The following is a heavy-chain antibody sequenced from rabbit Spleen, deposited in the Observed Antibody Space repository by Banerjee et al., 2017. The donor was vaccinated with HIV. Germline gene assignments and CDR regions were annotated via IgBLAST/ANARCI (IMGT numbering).Heavy chain of an antibody. J-gene: IGHJ4*01. V-gene: IGHV1S40*01. CDR2: IDVVKSGSA. CDR1: SFSSSSY. D-gene: IGHD6-1*01. Sequence: SFSSSSYMCWVRQAPGKGLEWIACIDVVKSGSAYYASWAKGRFTISKTSSTTVTLQMTSLTAADTATYFCARARDATYGYPSNLWGPGTLVTVS. CDR3: ARARDATYGYPSNL.